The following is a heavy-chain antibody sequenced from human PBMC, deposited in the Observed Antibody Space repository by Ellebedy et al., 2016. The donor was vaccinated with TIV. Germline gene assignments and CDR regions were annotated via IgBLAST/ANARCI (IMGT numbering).Heavy chain of an antibody. V-gene: IGHV4-39*01. Sequence: SETLFLTCTVSGGSISSGVYYWAWIRQSPGKGLEWIGSIHYSGSTFYNPSLKSRITISIGTSKNQFSLTVTSVTSADTAVYFCATLDWDRYYFDPWGQGALVTVSS. D-gene: IGHD3-3*01. J-gene: IGHJ4*02. CDR3: ATLDWDRYYFDP. CDR2: IHYSGST. CDR1: GGSISSGVYY.